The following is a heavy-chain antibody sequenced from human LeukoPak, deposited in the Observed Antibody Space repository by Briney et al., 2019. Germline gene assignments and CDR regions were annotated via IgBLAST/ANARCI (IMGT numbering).Heavy chain of an antibody. CDR2: IYPSGST. D-gene: IGHD5-18*01. Sequence: PSETLFLTCDVSGDSISSYYWSWIRQPAGKGLEWLGRIYPSGSTNYNPSLKSRVTISVDTSKNQFSLKLSSVTAADTAVYYCARGLPKGYSYGYGYWGQGTLVTVSS. V-gene: IGHV4-4*07. CDR3: ARGLPKGYSYGYGY. J-gene: IGHJ4*02. CDR1: GDSISSYY.